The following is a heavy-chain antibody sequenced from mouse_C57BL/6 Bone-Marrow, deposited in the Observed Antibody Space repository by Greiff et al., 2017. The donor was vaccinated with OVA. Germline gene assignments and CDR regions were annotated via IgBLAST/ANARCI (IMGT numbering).Heavy chain of an antibody. D-gene: IGHD2-2*01. CDR1: GFTFRDYY. V-gene: IGHV5-12*01. Sequence: EVHLVASGGGLVQPGGSLKLSCAASGFTFRDYYMYWVRQTPETRLEWVAYISNGGGRTYCPDTVTGRFTFSRDNATHTLYLQMSRLKSEDTAMYYWARPGLRAWVAYWGQGTLVTVAA. J-gene: IGHJ3*01. CDR2: ISNGGGRT. CDR3: ARPGLRAWVAY.